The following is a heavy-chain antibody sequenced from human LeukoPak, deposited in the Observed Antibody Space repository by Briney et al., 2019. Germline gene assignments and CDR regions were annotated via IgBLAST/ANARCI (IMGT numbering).Heavy chain of an antibody. CDR3: ARDSRGYYDSSGYFDH. J-gene: IGHJ4*02. CDR2: IYYSGTT. Sequence: SETLSLTCTVSGDSVSSDSYYWSWILQPPGKGLEWIGYIYYSGTTKQNPSLKSRVTLSVDTSKNQLYLKLNSVTAADTAVYYCARDSRGYYDSSGYFDHWGQGTLVTVSS. CDR1: GDSVSSDSYY. D-gene: IGHD3-22*01. V-gene: IGHV4-61*01.